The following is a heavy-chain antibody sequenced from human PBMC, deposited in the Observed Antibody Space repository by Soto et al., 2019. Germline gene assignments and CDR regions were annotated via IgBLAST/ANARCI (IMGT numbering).Heavy chain of an antibody. D-gene: IGHD3-22*01. V-gene: IGHV3-30*18. CDR3: AKEFRHDNWFFEH. J-gene: IGHJ4*02. CDR2: IAFDGSIS. CDR1: RFTFSSHG. Sequence: GWSLTLSCAYSRFTFSSHGMQWVRKAPGKGLEWVAVIAFDGSISHYTDSVKGRFTVSRDNSKNTLYLQMNSLRAEDTAVYYCAKEFRHDNWFFEHWGQGTLVTVSS.